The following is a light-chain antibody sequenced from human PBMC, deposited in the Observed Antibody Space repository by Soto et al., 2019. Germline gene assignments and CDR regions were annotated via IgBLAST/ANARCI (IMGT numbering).Light chain of an antibody. CDR1: QSVRTN. V-gene: IGKV3-15*01. CDR3: QQYNNWPLYT. CDR2: AAS. J-gene: IGKJ2*01. Sequence: EIVMTQSPATLSVSPGEKATLSCRASQSVRTNLAWYQQKPGQSPRLLTYAASTRATGIPARFSGSGSGTECTLTISSVQSEDFAVYYCQQYNNWPLYTFGQGTKLEIK.